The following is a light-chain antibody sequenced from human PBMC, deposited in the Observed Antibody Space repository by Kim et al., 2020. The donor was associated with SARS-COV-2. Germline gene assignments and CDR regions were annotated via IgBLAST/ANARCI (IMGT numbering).Light chain of an antibody. CDR3: QVWDSSSDLLV. J-gene: IGLJ2*01. CDR2: YDS. V-gene: IGLV3-21*04. CDR1: NIGRKS. Sequence: SYELTQPPSVSVAPGKTARITCGGNNIGRKSVHWYQQKPGQAPVLVIYYDSDRPSGIPERFSGSNSGNTATLTISRVEAGDEADYYCQVWDSSSDLLVFGGGTKLTVL.